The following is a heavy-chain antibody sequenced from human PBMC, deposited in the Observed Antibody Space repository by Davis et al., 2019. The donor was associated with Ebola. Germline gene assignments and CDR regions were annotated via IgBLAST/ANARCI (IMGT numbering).Heavy chain of an antibody. CDR1: RGSISSSSYY. Sequence: MPGGSLRLSCTVSRGSISSSSYYWGWIRQPPGKGLEWIGSIYYSGSTYYNPSLKSRVTISVDTSKNQFSLKPSSVTAADTAVYYCTQNGGDYWGQGTLVTVSS. CDR3: TQNGGDY. J-gene: IGHJ4*02. CDR2: IYYSGST. D-gene: IGHD3-16*01. V-gene: IGHV4-39*01.